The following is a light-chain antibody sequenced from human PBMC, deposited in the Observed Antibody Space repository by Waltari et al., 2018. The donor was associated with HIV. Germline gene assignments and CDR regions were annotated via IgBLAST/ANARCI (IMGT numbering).Light chain of an antibody. J-gene: IGLJ3*02. V-gene: IGLV2-23*01. CDR3: ITYVSKTSTGQ. CDR2: DDS. Sequence: QSALTQPASVSGNPGQSVTITCTGTDIDIGNYNLVSWFQQHPGKAPKLLIYDDSKRPSGLSSRFSGSKSGYFASLTISGRLTEGKSSYHCITYVSKTSTGQFDGGTYLTV. CDR1: DIDIGNYNL.